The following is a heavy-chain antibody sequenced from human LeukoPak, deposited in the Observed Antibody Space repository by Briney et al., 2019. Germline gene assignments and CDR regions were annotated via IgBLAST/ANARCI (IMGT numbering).Heavy chain of an antibody. D-gene: IGHD3-9*01. CDR3: TRGGDDWYAFDI. CDR2: IYYSGST. CDR1: GGSISYYY. Sequence: PETLSLTCTVSGGSISYYYWSWIRQPPGKGLEWVGYIYYSGSTKYNPSLRSRVTISVDTSKNQFSLKLSSVTAADTAVYYCTRGGDDWYAFDIWGQGRMVTVSS. J-gene: IGHJ3*02. V-gene: IGHV4-59*01.